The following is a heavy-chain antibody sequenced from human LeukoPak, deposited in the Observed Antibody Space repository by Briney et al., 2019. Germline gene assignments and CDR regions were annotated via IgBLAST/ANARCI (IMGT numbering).Heavy chain of an antibody. V-gene: IGHV5-51*01. CDR2: IDPGCSAA. CDR3: VRVALTSSLDH. J-gene: IGHJ5*02. D-gene: IGHD6-13*01. Sequence: GESLKISWKSSGYKLTNNWTGWGRALPGRVLGWMGLIDPGCSAANSRPSFQGQVTLSVDASISTAYLQLSGLRASDTAIYYCVRVALTSSLDHWGQGTLVTVSS. CDR1: GYKLTNNW.